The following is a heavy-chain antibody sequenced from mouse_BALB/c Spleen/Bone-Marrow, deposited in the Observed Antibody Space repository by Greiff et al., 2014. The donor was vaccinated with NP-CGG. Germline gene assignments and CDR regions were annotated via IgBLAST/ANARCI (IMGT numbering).Heavy chain of an antibody. D-gene: IGHD1-1*01. CDR2: IDPANGNT. Sequence: EVQLQQSGAELVKPGASVRLSCTASGFNIKDTYMHWGKQRPEQGLGWIGRIDPANGNTKYDPKFQGKATITADTSSNTAYLQLSSLTSEDTAVYYCATYYYGSSWGFAYWGQGTLVTVSA. V-gene: IGHV14-3*02. J-gene: IGHJ3*01. CDR1: GFNIKDTY. CDR3: ATYYYGSSWGFAY.